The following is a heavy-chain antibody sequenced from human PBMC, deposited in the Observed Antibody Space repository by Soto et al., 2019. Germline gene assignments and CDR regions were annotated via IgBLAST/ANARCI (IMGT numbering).Heavy chain of an antibody. D-gene: IGHD6-25*01. CDR3: AAGSDYGGAFLY. CDR2: IFPGDSDT. CDR1: GNSFTTSW. J-gene: IGHJ4*02. Sequence: EVQLVQSGAEVRKPGESLRISCKASGNSFTTSWIGWVRQMPGKGLEWMGVIFPGDSDTRYSPSFQGQVTISADKSITSAYLKWSSLKASDTAMYYCAAGSDYGGAFLYWGQGSQVTVSS. V-gene: IGHV5-51*01.